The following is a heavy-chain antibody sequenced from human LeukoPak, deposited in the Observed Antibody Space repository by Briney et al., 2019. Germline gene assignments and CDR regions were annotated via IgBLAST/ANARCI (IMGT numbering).Heavy chain of an antibody. D-gene: IGHD2-15*01. J-gene: IGHJ3*02. V-gene: IGHV4-34*01. CDR2: INHSGST. Sequence: SETLSLTCAVYGGSFSGYYWSWIRQPPGKGLEWIGEINHSGSTNYNPSLKSRVTISVDTSKNQFSLKLSSVTAADTAVYYCATLKLKRYCTGGSCFPSIWGQGTMVTVSS. CDR3: ATLKLKRYCTGGSCFPSI. CDR1: GGSFSGYY.